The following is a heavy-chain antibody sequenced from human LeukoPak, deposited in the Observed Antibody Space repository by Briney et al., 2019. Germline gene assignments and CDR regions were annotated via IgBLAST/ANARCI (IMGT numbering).Heavy chain of an antibody. V-gene: IGHV3-33*01. CDR1: QFTFSHYG. CDR2: IWNDGSNQ. CDR3: ASGYYYDSSGPPDYFDY. Sequence: PGKSLTLSCVASQFTFSHYGMHWVRQAPGKGLEWVAVIWNDGSNQYYADSVKGRFTISRDNSQNTVYLQMNSLRAEDTAVYYCASGYYYDSSGPPDYFDYWGQGTLVTVSS. D-gene: IGHD3-22*01. J-gene: IGHJ4*02.